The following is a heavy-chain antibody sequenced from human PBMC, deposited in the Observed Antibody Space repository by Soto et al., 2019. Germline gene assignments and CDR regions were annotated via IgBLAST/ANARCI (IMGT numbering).Heavy chain of an antibody. V-gene: IGHV2-5*02. CDR3: ARGDYFGGCSCYSAENFQH. CDR2: IYWDDDK. Sequence: QITLKESGPTLVKPTQTLTLTCTFSGFSLSTSGVGVGWIRQPPGKALEWLALIYWDDDKRYSPSLKSRLTITKDTSKNPVVLTVTNMDPVDTATYYCARGDYFGGCSCYSAENFQHCGQGTLVTVSS. CDR1: GFSLSTSGVG. J-gene: IGHJ1*01. D-gene: IGHD2-15*01.